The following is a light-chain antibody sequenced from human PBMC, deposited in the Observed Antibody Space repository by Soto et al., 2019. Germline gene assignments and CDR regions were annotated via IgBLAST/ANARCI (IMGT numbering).Light chain of an antibody. CDR1: TGAVSSGYY. Sequence: QAVVTQEPSLTVSPGGTVTLTCASSTGAVSSGYYPSWFQQKPGQAPRALIYTTSNKYSWTPARFSGSFLGGTAALTLSGVQPEDEAEYYCLLYYGVAQSWVFGGGTKLTVL. CDR3: LLYYGVAQSWV. CDR2: TTS. V-gene: IGLV7-43*01. J-gene: IGLJ2*01.